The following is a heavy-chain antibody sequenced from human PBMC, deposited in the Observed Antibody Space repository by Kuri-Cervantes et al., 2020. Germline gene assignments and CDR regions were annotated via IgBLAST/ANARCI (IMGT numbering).Heavy chain of an antibody. CDR3: AKDLLHHYYYGSGAYNWFDP. J-gene: IGHJ5*02. V-gene: IGHV3-30*18. D-gene: IGHD3-10*01. Sequence: GESLKISCAASGFTFSSYGMHWVRQAPGKGLEWVAVISYDGSNKYYADSVKGRFTISRDNSKNTLYLQMNSLRAEDTAVYYCAKDLLHHYYYGSGAYNWFDPWGQGTLVTASS. CDR1: GFTFSSYG. CDR2: ISYDGSNK.